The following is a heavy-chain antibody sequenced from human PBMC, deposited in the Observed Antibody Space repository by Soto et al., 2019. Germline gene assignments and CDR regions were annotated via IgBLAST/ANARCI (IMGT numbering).Heavy chain of an antibody. D-gene: IGHD2-15*01. V-gene: IGHV1-2*04. CDR3: ARESGGATATLDYYYFYMDV. CDR2: INPNGGVT. CDR1: GDSFNDYY. Sequence: QVQLVQSGAEVRKPGASVTVSCRSSGDSFNDYYIHWVRQAPGQGFEWMGWINPNGGVTKYAQKFQGWVSMTRETSIRTVYMQLSRLRSDDTAVYYGARESGGATATLDYYYFYMDVWGTGTTVTVSS. J-gene: IGHJ6*03.